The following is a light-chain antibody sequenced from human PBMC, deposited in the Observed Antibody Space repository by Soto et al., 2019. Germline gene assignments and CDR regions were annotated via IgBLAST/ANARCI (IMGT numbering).Light chain of an antibody. CDR1: QSVSSSY. V-gene: IGKV3-20*01. J-gene: IGKJ2*01. CDR2: GAS. CDR3: QQYGSSPPMYT. Sequence: EIVLTQSPGTLSLSPGERATLSCRASQSVSSSYLAWYQQKPGQAPRLLIYGASSRATGIPDRFSGSGSGTACTLSSSRLEPEDVAVYYCQQYGSSPPMYTFGQGTKLEIK.